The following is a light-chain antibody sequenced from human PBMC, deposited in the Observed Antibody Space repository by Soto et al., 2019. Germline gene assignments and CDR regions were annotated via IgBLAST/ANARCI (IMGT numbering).Light chain of an antibody. CDR1: QSISPW. V-gene: IGKV1-5*03. CDR2: KAS. J-gene: IGKJ5*01. Sequence: DIQMTQSPSTLSASVGDRVTITCRASQSISPWLAWYQQKPGKAPKLLIYKASSLESGVPSRFSGSGSGTEFTLTISSLQPEDFATYYCQHYNSYPITFGQGTRLESK. CDR3: QHYNSYPIT.